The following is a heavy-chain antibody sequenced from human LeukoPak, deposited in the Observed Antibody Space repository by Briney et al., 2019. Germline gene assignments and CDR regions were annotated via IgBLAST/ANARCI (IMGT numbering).Heavy chain of an antibody. V-gene: IGHV3-53*01. CDR2: IYSGGST. Sequence: PGGSLRLSCAASGFTVSSNYMSWVRQAPGKGLEWVSVIYSGGSTYYADSVKGRFTISRDNSKNTLYLQMNSLRAEDTAVYYCARDDALPLDPDHDGDYFSWGQGTLVTVSS. J-gene: IGHJ5*02. CDR1: GFTVSSNY. CDR3: ARDDALPLDPDHDGDYFS. D-gene: IGHD4-17*01.